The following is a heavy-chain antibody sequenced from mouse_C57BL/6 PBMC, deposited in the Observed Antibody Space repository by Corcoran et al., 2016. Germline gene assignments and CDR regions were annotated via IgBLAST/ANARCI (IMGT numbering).Heavy chain of an antibody. D-gene: IGHD1-1*01. J-gene: IGHJ4*01. CDR2: IYPRDGST. CDR1: GYTFTSYD. CDR3: ARSGATVVAPGWMDY. V-gene: IGHV1-85*01. Sequence: QVQLQQSGPELVKPGASVKLSCKASGYTFTSYDINWVKQRPGQGLEWIGWIYPRDGSTKYNEKFKGKATLTVDTSSSTAYMELHSLTSEDSAVYFCARSGATVVAPGWMDYWGQGTSVTVSS.